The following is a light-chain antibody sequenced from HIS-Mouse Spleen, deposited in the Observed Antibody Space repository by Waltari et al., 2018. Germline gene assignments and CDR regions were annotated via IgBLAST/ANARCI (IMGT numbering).Light chain of an antibody. CDR2: DAS. V-gene: IGKV1-13*02. CDR1: QGISSA. Sequence: AIQLTQSPSSLSASVGDRVTITCRASQGISSASAWYQQKPGKAPKLLIYDASSLESGVPSRFSGSGSGTDFTLTISSLQPEDFATYYCQQFNSYPYSTFGGGTKVEIK. J-gene: IGKJ4*01. CDR3: QQFNSYPYST.